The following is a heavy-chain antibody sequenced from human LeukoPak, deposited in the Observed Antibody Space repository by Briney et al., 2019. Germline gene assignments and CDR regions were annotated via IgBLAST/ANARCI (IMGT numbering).Heavy chain of an antibody. Sequence: TASETLSLTCTVSGGSISSSSYYWGWIRQPPGKGLEWIGYIYYTGSTNYNPSLKSRVTVSVDTSKNQFSLNLTSVTAADTAVYYCARGAYSFDTWGQRTVVTVSS. V-gene: IGHV4-61*05. CDR1: GGSISSSSYY. D-gene: IGHD1-26*01. J-gene: IGHJ3*02. CDR2: IYYTGST. CDR3: ARGAYSFDT.